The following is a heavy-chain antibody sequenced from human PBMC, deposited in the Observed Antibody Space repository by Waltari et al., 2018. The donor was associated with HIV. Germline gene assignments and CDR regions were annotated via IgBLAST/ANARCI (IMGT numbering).Heavy chain of an antibody. D-gene: IGHD2-2*01. Sequence: QITLKESVPTLVKPTQTLTLTCTFSGFSLSTSGVGVGWIRQPPGKALEWLALIYWDDDKRYSPSLKSRLTITKDTAKNQVVLTMTNRDPVDTATYYCAHRRPNPPTSGARTYYLDYWGQGTLVTVAS. J-gene: IGHJ4*02. V-gene: IGHV2-5*02. CDR1: GFSLSTSGVG. CDR2: IYWDDDK. CDR3: AHRRPNPPTSGARTYYLDY.